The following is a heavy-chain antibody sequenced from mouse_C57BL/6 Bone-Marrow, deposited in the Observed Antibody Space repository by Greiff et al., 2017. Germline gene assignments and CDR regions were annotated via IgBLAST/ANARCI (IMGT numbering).Heavy chain of an antibody. V-gene: IGHV5-4*01. CDR2: ISDGGSYT. Sequence: EVQLVESGGGLVKPGGSLKLSYAASGFTFSSYALSWVRQPPEKRLEWVATISDGGSYTYYPDNVKGRFTISRDNAKNNLYLQMSQLKSEDTAMYYCARDSGQLRLNYFDYWGQGTTLTVSS. D-gene: IGHD3-2*02. J-gene: IGHJ2*01. CDR3: ARDSGQLRLNYFDY. CDR1: GFTFSSYA.